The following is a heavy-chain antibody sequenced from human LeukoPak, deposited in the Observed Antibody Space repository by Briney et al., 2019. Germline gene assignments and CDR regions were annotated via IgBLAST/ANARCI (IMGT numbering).Heavy chain of an antibody. J-gene: IGHJ4*02. Sequence: PGGSLRLSCAGSGFTYRPYAMSWVRQAPGKGLEWVSTLSGSGAITYYADSVKGRFTISRDNSKNTLELQMNSLRADDTAIYYCARHLNYYLDYWGQGTLVTVSS. V-gene: IGHV3-23*01. CDR1: GFTYRPYA. CDR3: ARHLNYYLDY. D-gene: IGHD3-10*01. CDR2: LSGSGAIT.